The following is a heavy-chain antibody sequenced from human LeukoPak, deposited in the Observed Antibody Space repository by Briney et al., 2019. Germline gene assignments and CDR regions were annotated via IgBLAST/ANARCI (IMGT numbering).Heavy chain of an antibody. Sequence: SETLSLTCTVSGGSISSGGYYWSWIRQHPGKGLEWIGYIYYSGSTYYNPSLKSRVTISVDTSKNQFSLKLSSVTAADTAVYYCARHSFYYDSADYHYSFDYWGQGTLVTVSS. V-gene: IGHV4-31*03. CDR3: ARHSFYYDSADYHYSFDY. CDR1: GGSISSGGYY. CDR2: IYYSGST. D-gene: IGHD3-22*01. J-gene: IGHJ4*02.